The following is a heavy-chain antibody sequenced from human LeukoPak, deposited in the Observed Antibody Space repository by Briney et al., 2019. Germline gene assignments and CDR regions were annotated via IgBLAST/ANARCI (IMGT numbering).Heavy chain of an antibody. Sequence: PSETLSLTCAVYGGSFSGYYWSWIRQPPGKGLEWIGEINHSGSTNYNPSLKSRVTISVDTSKNQFSLKLSSVTAADTAVYYCARSAKVVPAASPYLDYWGQGTLVTVSS. CDR2: INHSGST. D-gene: IGHD2-2*01. CDR1: GGSFSGYY. V-gene: IGHV4-34*01. J-gene: IGHJ4*02. CDR3: ARSAKVVPAASPYLDY.